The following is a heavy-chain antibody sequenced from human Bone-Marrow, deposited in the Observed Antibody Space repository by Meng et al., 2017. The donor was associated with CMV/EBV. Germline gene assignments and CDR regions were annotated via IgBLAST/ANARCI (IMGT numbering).Heavy chain of an antibody. D-gene: IGHD2-21*01. CDR3: ARAARKRGYCGGDCYGNQIYYYYGMDV. J-gene: IGHJ6*02. V-gene: IGHV4-59*01. Sequence: GSLRLSCTVSGGSISSYYWSWIRQPPGKGLEWIGYIYYSGSTNYNPSLKSRVTISVDTSKNQFSLKLSSVTAADTAVYYCARAARKRGYCGGDCYGNQIYYYYGMDVWGQGTTVTVSS. CDR2: IYYSGST. CDR1: GGSISSYY.